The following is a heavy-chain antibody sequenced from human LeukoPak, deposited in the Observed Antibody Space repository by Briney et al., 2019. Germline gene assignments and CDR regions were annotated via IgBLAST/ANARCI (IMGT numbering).Heavy chain of an antibody. Sequence: SETLSLTCTVSGGSISSYYWSWIRQPPGKGLEWIGYIYYSGSTNYNPSLKSRVTISVDTSKNQFSLKLSSVTAADTAVYYCARGRYYYDNSGSPGWFDPWGQGTLVAVSS. CDR3: ARGRYYYDNSGSPGWFDP. CDR1: GGSISSYY. CDR2: IYYSGST. V-gene: IGHV4-59*01. J-gene: IGHJ5*02. D-gene: IGHD3-22*01.